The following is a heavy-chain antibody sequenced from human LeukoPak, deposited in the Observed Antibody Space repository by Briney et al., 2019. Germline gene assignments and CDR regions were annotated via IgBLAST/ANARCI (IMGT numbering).Heavy chain of an antibody. D-gene: IGHD3-22*01. J-gene: IGHJ3*02. CDR3: ARRGYYGSSGHWGAFDI. CDR2: IYHGDSDT. CDR1: GYSFTSYW. Sequence: GESLKISCKGSGYSFTSYWIGWVRQMPGKGLEGMGNIYHGDSDTRYSPSFQGQVTISADKSISTAYLQWSSLKASDTAMYYCARRGYYGSSGHWGAFDIWGQGTMVTVSS. V-gene: IGHV5-51*01.